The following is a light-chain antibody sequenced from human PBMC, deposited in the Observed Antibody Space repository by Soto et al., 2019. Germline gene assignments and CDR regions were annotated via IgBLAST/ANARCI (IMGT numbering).Light chain of an antibody. CDR2: DAS. Sequence: EIVLTQSPATLSLSPGERATLSCRASQSVSTCLAWYQQKPGQAPRLLIYDASNRATGIPARFSGSGSGTDFTLTISRLGPEDFAVYYCQQYGSSHTFGPGTKVDIK. V-gene: IGKV3-20*01. CDR3: QQYGSSHT. CDR1: QSVSTC. J-gene: IGKJ3*01.